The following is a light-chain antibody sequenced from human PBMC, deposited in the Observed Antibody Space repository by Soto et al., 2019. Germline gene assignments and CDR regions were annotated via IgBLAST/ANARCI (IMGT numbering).Light chain of an antibody. CDR1: QSISSY. CDR2: AAS. Sequence: DIQMTQSPSSLSASVGDRVIITCRASQSISSYLNWYQHKPGKAPKLLIVAASNLQSGVPSRFTGSGSGTGFTLTISRLQPEDFATYACQRAYSTPLTFGGGTKVDSK. CDR3: QRAYSTPLT. V-gene: IGKV1-39*01. J-gene: IGKJ4*02.